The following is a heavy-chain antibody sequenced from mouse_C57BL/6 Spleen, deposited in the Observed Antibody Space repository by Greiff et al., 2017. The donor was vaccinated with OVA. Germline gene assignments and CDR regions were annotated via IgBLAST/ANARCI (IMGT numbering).Heavy chain of an antibody. CDR3: VRGDGYYDAMDY. CDR2: IHPNSGST. V-gene: IGHV1-64*01. Sequence: VQLQQPGAELVKPGASVKLSCKASGYTFTSYWMHWVKQRPGQGLEWIGMIHPNSGSTNYNEKFKSKATLTVDKSSSTAYMQLSSLTSEDSAVYYCVRGDGYYDAMDYGGQGTSVTVSS. D-gene: IGHD2-3*01. CDR1: GYTFTSYW. J-gene: IGHJ4*01.